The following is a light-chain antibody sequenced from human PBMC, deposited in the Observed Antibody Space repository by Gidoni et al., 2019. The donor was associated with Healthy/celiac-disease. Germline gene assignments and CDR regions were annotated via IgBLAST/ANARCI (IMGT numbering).Light chain of an antibody. Sequence: DIVLTQSPATLSLSPRERDTLCCRASQSVNSYLAWYQQKPGQAPRLLISDASNRATGIPARFSGSESGTDFTVTISSLELEDFAVYYCQREALTFGGGTKVEIK. CDR3: QREALT. CDR2: DAS. CDR1: QSVNSY. J-gene: IGKJ4*01. V-gene: IGKV3-11*01.